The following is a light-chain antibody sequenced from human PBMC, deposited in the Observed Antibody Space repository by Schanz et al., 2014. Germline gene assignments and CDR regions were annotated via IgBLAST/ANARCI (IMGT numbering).Light chain of an antibody. V-gene: IGKV3D-20*02. J-gene: IGKJ4*01. CDR3: QQRTSWPLT. CDR1: QSVSSTF. Sequence: EIVLTQSPGTLSLSPGERAALSCRASQSVSSTFLAWYQHRPGQAPRLLIYGASSRATGIPARFSGSGSGTDFTLTISRLEPEDFAVYYCQQRTSWPLTFGGGTKVEIK. CDR2: GAS.